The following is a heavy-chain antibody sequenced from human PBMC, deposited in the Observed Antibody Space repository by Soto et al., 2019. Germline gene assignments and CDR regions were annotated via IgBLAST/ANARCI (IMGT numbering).Heavy chain of an antibody. D-gene: IGHD6-6*01. Sequence: SLRLSCAGFVFTFNSYRMNLVRQAPGKGLELVSSISSSSSYIYYADSVKGRFTISRDNAKNSLYLQMNSLRAEDTAVYYCATRVAARGDYYYGMDVWGQGTTVTVSS. CDR2: ISSSSSYI. V-gene: IGHV3-21*01. CDR3: ATRVAARGDYYYGMDV. CDR1: VFTFNSYR. J-gene: IGHJ6*02.